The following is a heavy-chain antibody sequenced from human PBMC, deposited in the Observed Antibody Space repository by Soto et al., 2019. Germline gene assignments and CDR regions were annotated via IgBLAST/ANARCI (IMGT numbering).Heavy chain of an antibody. V-gene: IGHV3-23*01. CDR2: ISGSGGST. CDR1: GFTFSSYA. CDR3: AKGVTIFGVVIKYYYYYYMDV. Sequence: GGSLRLSCAASGFTFSSYAMSWVRQAPGKGLEWVSAISGSGGSTYYADSVKGRFTISRDNSKNTLYLQMNSLRAEDTAVYYCAKGVTIFGVVIKYYYYYYMDVWGKGTTVTVSS. J-gene: IGHJ6*03. D-gene: IGHD3-3*01.